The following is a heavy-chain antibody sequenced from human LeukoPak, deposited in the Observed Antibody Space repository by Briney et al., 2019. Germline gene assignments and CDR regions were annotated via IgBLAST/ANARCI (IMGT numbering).Heavy chain of an antibody. Sequence: GGSLRLSCAASGSTFSSYEMNWVRQAPGKGLEWVSYISSSGSTIYYADSVKGRFTISRDNAKNSLYLQMNSLRAEDTAVYYCARPHIVGASLAFDIWGQGTMVTVSS. CDR2: ISSSGSTI. V-gene: IGHV3-48*03. D-gene: IGHD1-26*01. CDR3: ARPHIVGASLAFDI. CDR1: GSTFSSYE. J-gene: IGHJ3*02.